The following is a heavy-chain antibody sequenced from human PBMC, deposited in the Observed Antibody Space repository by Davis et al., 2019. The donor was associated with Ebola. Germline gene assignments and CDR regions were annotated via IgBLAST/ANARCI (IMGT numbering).Heavy chain of an antibody. CDR2: IGTAGDT. CDR1: GFSFRTYD. CDR3: VRPAFGSHYFDH. D-gene: IGHD2-2*01. J-gene: IGHJ4*02. V-gene: IGHV3-13*01. Sequence: PGGSLRLSCAASGFSFRTYDMHWVRQVTGKTLEWVSAIGTAGDTYYPASVKGRFPISRENARNSLYLQMNSLRTEDTAVYYCVRPAFGSHYFDHWGQGILVTVSS.